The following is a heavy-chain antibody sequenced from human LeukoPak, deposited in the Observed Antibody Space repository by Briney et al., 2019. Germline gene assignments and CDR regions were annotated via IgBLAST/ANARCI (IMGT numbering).Heavy chain of an antibody. D-gene: IGHD3-10*01. J-gene: IGHJ5*01. V-gene: IGHV4-34*01. CDR1: GGSFSGHY. Sequence: SETLSLTCAVSGGSFSGHYWTWIRQPPGKGLEWIGEIDHTGRSTYNPSLTSRVTISKDSSKNQFSLSLGSVIAADTAVYFCARGENSGSYFSYFDSWAQGTPVTVSS. CDR3: ARGENSGSYFSYFDS. CDR2: IDHTGRS.